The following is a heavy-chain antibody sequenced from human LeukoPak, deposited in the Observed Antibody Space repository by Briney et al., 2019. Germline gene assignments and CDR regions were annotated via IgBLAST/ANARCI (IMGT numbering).Heavy chain of an antibody. CDR3: ARDPYSGTYGDTYYYYMDV. CDR1: GFTISSYW. V-gene: IGHV3-74*01. D-gene: IGHD1-26*01. J-gene: IGHJ6*03. CDR2: INSDGSIT. Sequence: GGSLRLSCAASGFTISSYWMHWVRQAPGKGLVWVSRINSDGSITNYADSVKGRFTISRDNARNSLYLQMNSLRAEDTAVYYCARDPYSGTYGDTYYYYMDVWGKGTTVAVSS.